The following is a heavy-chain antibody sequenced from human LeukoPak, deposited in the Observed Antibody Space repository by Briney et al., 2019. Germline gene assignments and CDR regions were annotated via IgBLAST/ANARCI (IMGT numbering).Heavy chain of an antibody. D-gene: IGHD3-3*01. CDR3: AKEAAFWSGYSEKVNYFDY. Sequence: GGSLRLSCAASGFTFSSYAMSWVRQAPGKGLEWVSAISGSGGSTYYADSVKGRFTISRDNSKNTLYLQMNSLRAEDTAVYYCAKEAAFWSGYSEKVNYFDYWGQGTLVTVSS. J-gene: IGHJ4*02. CDR2: ISGSGGST. CDR1: GFTFSSYA. V-gene: IGHV3-23*01.